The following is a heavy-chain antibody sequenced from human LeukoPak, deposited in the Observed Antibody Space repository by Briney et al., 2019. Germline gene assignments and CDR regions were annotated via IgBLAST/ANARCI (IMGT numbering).Heavy chain of an antibody. CDR3: ARRIWGDSSGRNWFDP. CDR1: GFTFSSYS. J-gene: IGHJ5*02. CDR2: ISSSSSYI. Sequence: KPGGSLRLSCAASGFTFSSYSMNWVRQAPGKGLGWVSSISSSSSYIYYADSVKGRFTISRDNAKNSLYLQMNSLRAEDTALYHCARRIWGDSSGRNWFDPWGQGTLVTVSS. V-gene: IGHV3-21*04. D-gene: IGHD3-22*01.